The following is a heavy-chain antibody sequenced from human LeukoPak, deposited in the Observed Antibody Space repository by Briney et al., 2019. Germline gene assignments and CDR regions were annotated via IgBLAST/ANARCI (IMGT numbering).Heavy chain of an antibody. CDR1: GFTFSSYA. CDR2: ISYDGSNK. CDR3: ARDWSTAGGWVGYYFDY. D-gene: IGHD6-19*01. J-gene: IGHJ4*02. Sequence: GGSLRLSCAASGFTFSSYAMHWVRQAPGKGLEWVAVISYDGSNKYYADSVKGRFTISRDNSKNTLYLQMNSLRAEDTAVYYCARDWSTAGGWVGYYFDYWGQGTLVTVSS. V-gene: IGHV3-30*04.